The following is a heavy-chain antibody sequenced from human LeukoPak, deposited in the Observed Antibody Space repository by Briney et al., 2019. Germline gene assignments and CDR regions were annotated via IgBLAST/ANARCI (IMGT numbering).Heavy chain of an antibody. V-gene: IGHV1-69*06. Sequence: GASVTVSCKASGGSFSSYVISWVRQAPGQGGEGLGGIIPLIGTADYAQNLQGGVTITADKSTSTASMELGSLRSEDMAVYYCARERAYSGSSRDAFDIWGQGTMVTVSS. CDR3: ARERAYSGSSRDAFDI. CDR1: GGSFSSYV. CDR2: IIPLIGTA. J-gene: IGHJ3*02. D-gene: IGHD1-26*01.